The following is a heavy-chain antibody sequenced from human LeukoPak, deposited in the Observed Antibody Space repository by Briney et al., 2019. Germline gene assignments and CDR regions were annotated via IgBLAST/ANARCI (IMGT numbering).Heavy chain of an antibody. D-gene: IGHD2-2*01. CDR3: AKVPGWVVGVPAATHSPIDV. CDR2: ICSSSSYI. V-gene: IGHV3-21*04. Sequence: GGPLRLSCAASGFPFSSYSMNWVRQAPGKGLEWVSSICSSSSYIYYADSVKGRFTISRDNAKNSLYLQMNSLRAEDTAGYYCAKVPGWVVGVPAATHSPIDVWGQETTVSVSS. CDR1: GFPFSSYS. J-gene: IGHJ6*02.